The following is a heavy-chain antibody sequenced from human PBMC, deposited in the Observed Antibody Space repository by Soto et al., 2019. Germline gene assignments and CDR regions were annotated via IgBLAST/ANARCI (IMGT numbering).Heavy chain of an antibody. V-gene: IGHV3-74*01. CDR3: TRESSLTPKNFDH. J-gene: IGHJ4*02. Sequence: EALLVESGGGVGQPGGSLRLSCAATGFTFSTYWMHWVRQAPGKGLDWVARISRDGGRKVHADSVQGRFTISRDNADSTVYLQMVSLRAEDTAVYFCTRESSLTPKNFDHWGQGALVTVSS. CDR2: ISRDGGRK. CDR1: GFTFSTYW. D-gene: IGHD7-27*01.